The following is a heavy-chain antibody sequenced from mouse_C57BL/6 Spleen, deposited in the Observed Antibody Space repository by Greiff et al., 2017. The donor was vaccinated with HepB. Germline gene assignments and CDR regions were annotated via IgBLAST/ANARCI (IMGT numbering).Heavy chain of an antibody. J-gene: IGHJ1*03. Sequence: EVQRVESGGGLVKPGGSLKLSCAASGFTFSDYGMHWVRQAPEKGLEWVAYICSGSSTIYYADTVKGRFTISRDNAKNTLFLQMTRLRSEDTAMYYCARHRTSRYFDVWGTGTTVTVSS. V-gene: IGHV5-17*01. CDR3: ARHRTSRYFDV. CDR2: ICSGSSTI. CDR1: GFTFSDYG.